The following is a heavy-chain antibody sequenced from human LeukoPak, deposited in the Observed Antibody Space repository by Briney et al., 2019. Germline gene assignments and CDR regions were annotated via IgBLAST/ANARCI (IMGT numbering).Heavy chain of an antibody. D-gene: IGHD3-9*01. CDR3: ARHTYQYDILTGYYTFDWFDP. J-gene: IGHJ5*02. CDR1: GGTFISYA. CDR2: IIPIFGKA. Sequence: GASVKVSCKASGGTFISYAISWVRQAHGQGLEWVGGIIPIFGKANYAQKFQGRVTISADESTSTAYIELSSLRTEDTAVYYCARHTYQYDILTGYYTFDWFDPWGQGTLVTVSS. V-gene: IGHV1-69*13.